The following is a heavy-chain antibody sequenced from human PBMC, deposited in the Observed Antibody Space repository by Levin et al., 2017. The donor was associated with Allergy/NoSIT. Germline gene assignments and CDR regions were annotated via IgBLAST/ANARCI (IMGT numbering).Heavy chain of an antibody. CDR3: ARGPYYDFWGGANWFDP. CDR2: IYYSGNR. CDR1: GGSVSSGPYY. Sequence: SETLSLTCTVSGGSVSSGPYYWSWIQQPPGKGLEWIGYIYYSGNRNYNPSLKSRVTTSLDTSKNQFSLKLRSVTAADTAVYFCARGPYYDFWGGANWFDPWGQGTLVTVSS. J-gene: IGHJ5*02. D-gene: IGHD3-3*01. V-gene: IGHV4-61*01.